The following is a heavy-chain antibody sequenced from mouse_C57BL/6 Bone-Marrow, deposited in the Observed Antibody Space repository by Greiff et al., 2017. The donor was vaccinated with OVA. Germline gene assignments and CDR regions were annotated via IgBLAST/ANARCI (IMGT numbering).Heavy chain of an antibody. CDR3: AREHYYGSSYGAY. V-gene: IGHV1-81*01. J-gene: IGHJ3*01. D-gene: IGHD1-1*01. Sequence: QVQLKQSGAELARPGASVKLSCKASGYTFTSYGISWVKQRTGQGLEWIGEIYPRSGNTYYNEKFKGKATLTADKSSSTAYMELRSLTSEDSAVYFCAREHYYGSSYGAYWGQGTLVTVSA. CDR1: GYTFTSYG. CDR2: IYPRSGNT.